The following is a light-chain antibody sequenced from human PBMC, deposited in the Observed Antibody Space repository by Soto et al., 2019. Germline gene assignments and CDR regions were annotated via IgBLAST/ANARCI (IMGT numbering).Light chain of an antibody. CDR3: QQRSNWPIT. Sequence: EIVLTQSPATLSLSPGERATLSCRASQSVSSYLAWNQQKPGQAPRLLIYDASNRATGIPARFSGSGSGTDFTLTISSLEPEDFAVYYCQQRSNWPITFGPGTKVDIK. V-gene: IGKV3-11*01. J-gene: IGKJ3*01. CDR1: QSVSSY. CDR2: DAS.